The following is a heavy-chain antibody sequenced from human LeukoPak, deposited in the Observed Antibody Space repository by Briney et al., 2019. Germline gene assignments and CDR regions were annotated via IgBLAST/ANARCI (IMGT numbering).Heavy chain of an antibody. V-gene: IGHV3-33*01. CDR3: ARDPGIAAAGTAFDY. CDR1: GFTFSSYG. Sequence: GRSLRLSCAASGFTFSSYGMHWVRQAPGKGLEWVAVIWYDGSNKYYADSVKGRFTISRDNSKNTLYLQMNSLRAEDTAVYYCARDPGIAAAGTAFDYWGQGTLVTVSS. J-gene: IGHJ4*02. CDR2: IWYDGSNK. D-gene: IGHD6-13*01.